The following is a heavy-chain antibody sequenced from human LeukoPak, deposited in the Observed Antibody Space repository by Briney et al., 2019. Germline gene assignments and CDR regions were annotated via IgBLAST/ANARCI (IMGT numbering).Heavy chain of an antibody. CDR1: GYTFTSYG. J-gene: IGHJ3*02. CDR3: ARDLYYYDSSGYKRLRAFDI. D-gene: IGHD3-22*01. Sequence: GASVKVSCKASGYTFTSYGISWVRQAPGQGLEWMGWISAYNGNTNYAQKLQGRVTMTTDTSTSTAYMELRSLRSDDTAVYYCARDLYYYDSSGYKRLRAFDIWGQGAMVTVSS. V-gene: IGHV1-18*01. CDR2: ISAYNGNT.